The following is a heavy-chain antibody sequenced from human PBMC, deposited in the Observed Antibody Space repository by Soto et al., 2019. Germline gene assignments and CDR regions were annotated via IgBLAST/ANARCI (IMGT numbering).Heavy chain of an antibody. Sequence: QVQLVESGGGVVQPGRSLRLSCAASGFTFTNYGMHWVRQAPGKGLEWVAVISYDGRKTYYADSVKGRFTISRDISKNPLYLQTITLRPEATVVYYCAIFWGPIPATVYDYRGQGTLVTLSS. CDR1: GFTFTNYG. J-gene: IGHJ4*02. CDR2: ISYDGRKT. V-gene: IGHV3-30*03. CDR3: AIFWGPIPATVYDY. D-gene: IGHD3-16*01.